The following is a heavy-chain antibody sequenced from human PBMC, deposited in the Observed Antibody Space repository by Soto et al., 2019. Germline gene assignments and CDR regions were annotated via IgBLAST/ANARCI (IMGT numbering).Heavy chain of an antibody. CDR2: ISYDGSNK. J-gene: IGHJ6*02. Sequence: VGSLRLSCAASGFTFSSCGMHWVRQAPGKGLEWVAVISYDGSNKYYADSVKGRFTISRDNSKNTLYLQMNSLRAEDTAVYYCAKIAGAPISHRYYYYGMDVWGQGTTVTVSS. D-gene: IGHD6-19*01. CDR1: GFTFSSCG. CDR3: AKIAGAPISHRYYYYGMDV. V-gene: IGHV3-30*18.